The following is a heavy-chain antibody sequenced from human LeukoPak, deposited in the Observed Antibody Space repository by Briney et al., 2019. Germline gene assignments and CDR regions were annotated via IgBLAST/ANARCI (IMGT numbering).Heavy chain of an antibody. V-gene: IGHV5-51*01. CDR3: ARGGYCSSTSCSYDYYYYGMDV. D-gene: IGHD2-2*01. CDR2: IYPGDSDT. CDR1: GYSFTSYW. Sequence: GESLKISCKGSGYSFTSYWIGWVRQMPGKGLEWMGIIYPGDSDTRYSPSFQGQVTISADKSISTAYLQWSSLKASDTAMYYCARGGYCSSTSCSYDYYYYGMDVWGQGTTVTVS. J-gene: IGHJ6*02.